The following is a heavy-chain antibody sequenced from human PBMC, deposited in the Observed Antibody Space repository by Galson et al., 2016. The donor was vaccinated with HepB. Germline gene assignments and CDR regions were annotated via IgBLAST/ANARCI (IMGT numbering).Heavy chain of an antibody. J-gene: IGHJ5*02. D-gene: IGHD3-10*01. CDR3: AKIGRADVQVRGLTWAWWFDP. V-gene: IGHV4-31*03. CDR2: IYYSGST. CDR1: GASISGGDYY. Sequence: TLSLTCTVSGASISGGDYYWSWIRQHPGKGLEWIGYIYYSGSTYYNSSLERRVTISVDTSKNQFSLELTSVTAADTAVYYCAKIGRADVQVRGLTWAWWFDPWGQGTLVTVSS.